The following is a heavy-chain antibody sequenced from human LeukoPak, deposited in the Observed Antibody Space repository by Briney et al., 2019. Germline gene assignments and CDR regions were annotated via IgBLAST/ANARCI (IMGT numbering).Heavy chain of an antibody. CDR3: ARGRQSVATSDFDY. CDR1: GYTFTSYD. V-gene: IGHV1-8*01. Sequence: ASVKDSCKASGYTFTSYDINWVRQATGQGLEWMGWMNPNSGNTGYAQKFQGRVTMTRNTSISTAYMELSSLRSEDTAVYYCARGRQSVATSDFDYWGQGTLVTVSS. D-gene: IGHD5-12*01. J-gene: IGHJ4*02. CDR2: MNPNSGNT.